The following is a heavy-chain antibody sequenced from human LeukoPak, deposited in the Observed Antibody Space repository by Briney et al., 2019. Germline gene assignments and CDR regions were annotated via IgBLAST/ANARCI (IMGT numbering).Heavy chain of an antibody. D-gene: IGHD1-1*01. V-gene: IGHV1-2*02. J-gene: IGHJ6*02. Sequence: EASVRVSCKASGYTFTDYYIHWVRQAPGQGLEWMGWINPNSGGTSYAQNVQGRVAMTRDTSISTAYMELSRLRSDDTAIYYCANLMGTAYYYVMDVWGQGTTVTVS. CDR1: GYTFTDYY. CDR2: INPNSGGT. CDR3: ANLMGTAYYYVMDV.